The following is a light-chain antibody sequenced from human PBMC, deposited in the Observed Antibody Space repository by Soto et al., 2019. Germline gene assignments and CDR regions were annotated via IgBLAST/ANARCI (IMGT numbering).Light chain of an antibody. CDR2: GAS. Sequence: EIVLTQSPGTLSLSPGERATLSCRASQSVSSNYLAWYQEKPGQAPRLLIYGASSRATGIPDRFSGSGSGKYFPLTISRQEAEDFAVYYCQQYGRSPPTFGQGTKVEIK. V-gene: IGKV3-20*01. CDR3: QQYGRSPPT. CDR1: QSVSSNY. J-gene: IGKJ1*01.